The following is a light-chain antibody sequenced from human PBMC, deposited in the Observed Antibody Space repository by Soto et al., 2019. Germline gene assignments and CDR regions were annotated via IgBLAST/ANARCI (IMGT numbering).Light chain of an antibody. CDR2: STS. Sequence: QAVVTQEPSLTVSPGGTVTLTCASSTGAVTSGYYPNWFQQKPGQTPRALIYSTSNKHPWTPARCSGSLLGGKAALTLSGVQPEDEAEYYCLLYYGGAQLVFGGGTQLTVL. CDR1: TGAVTSGYY. J-gene: IGLJ7*01. V-gene: IGLV7-43*01. CDR3: LLYYGGAQLV.